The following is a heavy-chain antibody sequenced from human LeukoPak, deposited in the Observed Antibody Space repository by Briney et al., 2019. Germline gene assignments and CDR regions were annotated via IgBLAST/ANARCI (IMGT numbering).Heavy chain of an antibody. CDR1: GFTFSSYS. J-gene: IGHJ4*02. CDR2: ISSSSSYI. D-gene: IGHD3-16*02. CDR3: AREAWGSYRYFDY. Sequence: GGSLRLSCAASGFTFSSYSMNWVRQAPGKGLEWVSSISSSSSYIYYADSVKGRFTISRDNAKNSLYLQMNSLRAEDTAVYYCAREAWGSYRYFDYWGQGTLVTVSS. V-gene: IGHV3-21*01.